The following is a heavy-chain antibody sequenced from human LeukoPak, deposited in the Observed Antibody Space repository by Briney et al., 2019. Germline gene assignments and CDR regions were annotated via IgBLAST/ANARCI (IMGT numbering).Heavy chain of an antibody. Sequence: GGSLRLSCAASGFTVSSNYTSWVRQAPGKGLEWVSLLYSGGSTYYADSVKGRFTISRDNSKNTLYLQMNSLRAEDTAVYYCASRDKGYYYGMDVWGQGTTVTVSS. J-gene: IGHJ6*02. CDR3: ASRDKGYYYGMDV. CDR1: GFTVSSNY. V-gene: IGHV3-66*01. D-gene: IGHD5-24*01. CDR2: LYSGGST.